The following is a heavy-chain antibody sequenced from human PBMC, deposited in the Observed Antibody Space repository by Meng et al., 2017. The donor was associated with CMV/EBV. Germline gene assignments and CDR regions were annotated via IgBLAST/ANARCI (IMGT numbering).Heavy chain of an antibody. V-gene: IGHV1-8*03. J-gene: IGHJ4*02. CDR3: ARALGAYYFDY. Sequence: ASVTVSCKASGYTFTSYDINWVRQATGQGLEWMGWMNPNSGNTGYAQKFQGRVTITRNTSISTAYMELSSLRSEDTAVYYCARALGAYYFDYWGQGTLVTVSS. CDR2: MNPNSGNT. CDR1: GYTFTSYD.